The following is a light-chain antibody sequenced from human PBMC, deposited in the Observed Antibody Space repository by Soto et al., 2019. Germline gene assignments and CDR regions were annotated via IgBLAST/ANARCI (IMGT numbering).Light chain of an antibody. CDR3: SSYAGNSRYV. CDR1: SRDIGGYNY. CDR2: EVS. J-gene: IGLJ1*01. Sequence: QSALTQPASVSGSPGQSITISCTGTSRDIGGYNYVSWHQQHPGKAPKVIITEVSNRPSGVSDRFSGSKSGNTASLTISGLQAEDEADYYCSSYAGNSRYVFGTGTQLTVL. V-gene: IGLV2-14*01.